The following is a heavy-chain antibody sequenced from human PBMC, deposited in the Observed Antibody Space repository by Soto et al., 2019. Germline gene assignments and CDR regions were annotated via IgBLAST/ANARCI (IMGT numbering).Heavy chain of an antibody. D-gene: IGHD3-22*01. J-gene: IGHJ6*02. Sequence: QVQLVQSGAEVKKPGASVKVSCKASGYTFTSYGISLVRQAPGQGLEWMGWISAYNGNTNYAQKLQGRVTMTTDTSTSTAYMELRSLRSDDTAVYYCARGGRHDSSGYYLPFSGMDVWGQGTTVTVSS. CDR2: ISAYNGNT. CDR3: ARGGRHDSSGYYLPFSGMDV. CDR1: GYTFTSYG. V-gene: IGHV1-18*01.